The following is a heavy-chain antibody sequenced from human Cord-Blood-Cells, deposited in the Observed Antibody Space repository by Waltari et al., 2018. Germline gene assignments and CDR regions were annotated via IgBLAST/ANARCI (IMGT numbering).Heavy chain of an antibody. V-gene: IGHV3-21*01. CDR1: GFTFSSYS. J-gene: IGHJ4*02. D-gene: IGHD6-13*01. CDR2: ISSSSSYI. Sequence: EVQLVESGGGLVKPGGSLRLSCAASGFTFSSYSMNWVRQAPGKGREWVSSISSSSSYIYYADSVKGRFTISRDNAKNSLYLQMNSLRAEDTAVYYCARDPWQQLVKGAVYWGQGTLVTVSS. CDR3: ARDPWQQLVKGAVY.